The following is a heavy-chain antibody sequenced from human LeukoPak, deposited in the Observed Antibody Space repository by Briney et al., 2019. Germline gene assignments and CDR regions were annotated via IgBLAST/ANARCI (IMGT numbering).Heavy chain of an antibody. J-gene: IGHJ3*02. D-gene: IGHD3-22*01. CDR3: ARDQYDSSGYYADAFDI. Sequence: GGSLRLSCAASGFTFSSYSMNWVRQAPGKGLEWVSYISSSSSTIYYADSVKGRFTISRDNAKNSLYLQMNSLRAEDTAVYYCARDQYDSSGYYADAFDIWGQGTMVTVSS. V-gene: IGHV3-48*01. CDR1: GFTFSSYS. CDR2: ISSSSSTI.